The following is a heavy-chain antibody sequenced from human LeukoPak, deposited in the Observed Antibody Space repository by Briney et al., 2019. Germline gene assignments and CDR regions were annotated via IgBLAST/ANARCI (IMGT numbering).Heavy chain of an antibody. V-gene: IGHV3-48*04. CDR1: GFTFSSYS. CDR3: ARDGRGSGSYYFSCDY. D-gene: IGHD3-10*01. CDR2: ISSSSSTI. Sequence: GGSLRLSCAASGFTFSSYSMNWVRQAPGKGLEWVSYISSSSSTIYYADSVKGRFTISRDNAKNSLYLQMNSLRAEDTAVYYCARDGRGSGSYYFSCDYWGQGTLVTVSS. J-gene: IGHJ4*02.